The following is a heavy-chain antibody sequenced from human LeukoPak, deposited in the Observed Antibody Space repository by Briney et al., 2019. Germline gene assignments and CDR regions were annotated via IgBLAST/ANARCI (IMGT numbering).Heavy chain of an antibody. J-gene: IGHJ4*02. CDR1: GYTFTDYY. V-gene: IGHV1-69-2*01. CDR2: VDPEDGET. CDR3: ATALPHGSGKYDY. Sequence: ASVKVSCKVSGYTFTDYYMHWVRQAPGKGLEWMGLVDPEDGETIYAEKFQGRVTITADTSTDTAYMELSSLRSEDTAVYYCATALPHGSGKYDYWGQGTLVTVSS. D-gene: IGHD3-10*01.